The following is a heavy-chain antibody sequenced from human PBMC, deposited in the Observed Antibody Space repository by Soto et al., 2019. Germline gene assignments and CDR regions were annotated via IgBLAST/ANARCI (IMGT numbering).Heavy chain of an antibody. CDR2: IYYSGST. CDR1: GGSISSGDYY. CDR3: ARAPKLELPWFDP. D-gene: IGHD1-7*01. Sequence: SETLSLTCTVSGGSISSGDYYWSWIRQPPGKGLEWIGYIYYSGSTYYNPSLKGRVTISVDTSKNQFSLKLSSVTAAETAVYYCARAPKLELPWFDPWGQGNLVTVSS. V-gene: IGHV4-30-4*01. J-gene: IGHJ5*02.